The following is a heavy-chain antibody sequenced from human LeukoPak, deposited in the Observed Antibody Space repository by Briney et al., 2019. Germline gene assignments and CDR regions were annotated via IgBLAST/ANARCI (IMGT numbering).Heavy chain of an antibody. CDR2: IYYSGST. CDR3: ARDVVVVVPAAILRWFDP. J-gene: IGHJ5*02. Sequence: PSETLSLTCTVSGGSISSYYWSWIRQPPGKGLEWIRYIYYSGSTNYNPSLKSRVTISVDTSKNQFSLKLSSVTAADTAVYYCARDVVVVVPAAILRWFDPWGQGTLVTVSS. D-gene: IGHD2-2*01. V-gene: IGHV4-59*01. CDR1: GGSISSYY.